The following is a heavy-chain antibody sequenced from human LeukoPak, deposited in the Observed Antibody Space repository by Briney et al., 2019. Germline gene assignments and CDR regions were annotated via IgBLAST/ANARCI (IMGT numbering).Heavy chain of an antibody. D-gene: IGHD3-3*01. V-gene: IGHV1-46*01. Sequence: VSVTVSCTASGYTFTSYYMHWVRQAPGQGLEWMGIINPSGGSTSYAQKFQGRVTMTRDTSTSTVYMELSSLRSEDTAVYYCARDLVYYDFWSDYYYYYGMDVWGQGTTVTVSS. J-gene: IGHJ6*02. CDR3: ARDLVYYDFWSDYYYYYGMDV. CDR2: INPSGGST. CDR1: GYTFTSYY.